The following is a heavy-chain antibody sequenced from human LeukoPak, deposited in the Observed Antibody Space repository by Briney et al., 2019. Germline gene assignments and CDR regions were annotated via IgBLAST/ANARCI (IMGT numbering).Heavy chain of an antibody. CDR1: GGTFSSHA. V-gene: IGHV1-69*13. Sequence: EASVKVSCKASGGTFSSHAIAWVRQAPGQGPEWMGGIVPISGIADYAQKFQGRVTITADESTSTAHMELRSLTSDDTAVYYCARGLQYQLFKALRYYYMDVWGEGTTVTVSS. D-gene: IGHD2-2*01. CDR3: ARGLQYQLFKALRYYYMDV. CDR2: IVPISGIA. J-gene: IGHJ6*03.